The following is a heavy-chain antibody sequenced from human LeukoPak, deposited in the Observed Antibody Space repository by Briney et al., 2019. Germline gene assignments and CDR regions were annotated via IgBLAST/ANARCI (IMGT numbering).Heavy chain of an antibody. V-gene: IGHV3-30*03. J-gene: IGHJ4*02. CDR2: VSSDGSIK. CDR3: ARGYSSSWLGYFDY. CDR1: GFTFSSYG. Sequence: HPGGSLRLSCAASGFTFSSYGIHWVRQAPGKGLEWVAVVSSDGSIKYYADSVKGRFTTSRDTSKNTVYLQMNSLGAEDTAFYYCARGYSSSWLGYFDYWGQGTLVTVSS. D-gene: IGHD6-13*01.